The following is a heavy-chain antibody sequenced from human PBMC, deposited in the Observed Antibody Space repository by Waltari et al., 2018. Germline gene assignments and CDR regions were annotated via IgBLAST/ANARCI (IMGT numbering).Heavy chain of an antibody. CDR1: GFTFGDYA. D-gene: IGHD6-25*01. CDR2: IRIKAYGVTT. J-gene: IGHJ6*02. CDR3: TRALKGRPGYGMDV. Sequence: EVQLVESGGGLVQPGRSLRLSCTASGFTFGDYAMSWVRQAPGKGLEWVGFIRIKAYGVTTEYAASLKGRFTISRDDSKSFAYLQMNSLKTEDTAVYYCTRALKGRPGYGMDVWGQGTTVTVSS. V-gene: IGHV3-49*04.